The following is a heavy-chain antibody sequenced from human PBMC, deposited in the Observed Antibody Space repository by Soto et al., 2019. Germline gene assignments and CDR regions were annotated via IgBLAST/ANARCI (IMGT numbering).Heavy chain of an antibody. Sequence: ASVKVSCKASGYTLIGHHMHWVRQAPGQGLEWMGWINPKSGATNYAQKFQGRVTMTRDTSISTVYMELSRLRSNDTAVYFCASGDIVILPPRGNWFDPWGQGTLVTVAS. CDR2: INPKSGAT. CDR3: ASGDIVILPPRGNWFDP. CDR1: GYTLIGHH. V-gene: IGHV1-2*02. D-gene: IGHD2-15*01. J-gene: IGHJ5*02.